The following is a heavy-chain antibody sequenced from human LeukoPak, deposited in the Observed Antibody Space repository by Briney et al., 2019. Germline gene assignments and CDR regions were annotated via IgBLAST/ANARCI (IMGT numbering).Heavy chain of an antibody. CDR2: IYYSGST. V-gene: IGHV4-31*03. CDR3: AVDSSGYYYFDY. CDR1: GGSISSGGYY. Sequence: SETLSLTCTVSGGSISSGGYYWSWIRQHPGKGLEWIGYIYYSGSTYYNPSLKSRVTISVDTFKNQFSLKLSSVTAADTAVYYCAVDSSGYYYFDYWGQGTLVTVSS. J-gene: IGHJ4*02. D-gene: IGHD3-22*01.